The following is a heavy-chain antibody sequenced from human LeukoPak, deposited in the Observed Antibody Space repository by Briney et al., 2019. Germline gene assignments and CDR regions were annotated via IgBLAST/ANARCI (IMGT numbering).Heavy chain of an antibody. CDR2: SDYSGST. CDR1: GGSISSRSYY. CDR3: ARGKVVAGTPGQNSWDY. V-gene: IGHV4-39*07. J-gene: IGHJ4*02. Sequence: SETLSLTCTVTGGSISSRSYYWGWSRQPPEKGLEWTGSSDYSGSTYYNPSLKSRITMSVDTSKNQFSLKLSSVTAADTAVYYCARGKVVAGTPGQNSWDYWGQGTLVTVSS. D-gene: IGHD6-19*01.